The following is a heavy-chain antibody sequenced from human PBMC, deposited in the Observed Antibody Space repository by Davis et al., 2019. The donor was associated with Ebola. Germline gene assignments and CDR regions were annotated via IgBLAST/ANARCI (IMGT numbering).Heavy chain of an antibody. D-gene: IGHD2-15*01. V-gene: IGHV1-69*04. CDR1: GGTFSSYT. J-gene: IGHJ4*02. Sequence: AASVKVSCKASGGTFSSYTISWVRQAPGHGLEWMGRIIPILGIANYAQKFQGRVTITADKSTSTAYMELSSLRSEDTAVYYCARDGVVVVAALGYWGQGTLVTVSS. CDR2: IIPILGIA. CDR3: ARDGVVVVAALGY.